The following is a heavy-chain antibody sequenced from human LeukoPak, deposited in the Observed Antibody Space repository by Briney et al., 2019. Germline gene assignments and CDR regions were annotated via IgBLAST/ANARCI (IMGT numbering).Heavy chain of an antibody. CDR3: ARDGRKGYGSGSLDY. CDR1: GFTFSDYY. CDR2: ISSSTYT. J-gene: IGHJ4*02. V-gene: IGHV3-11*05. D-gene: IGHD3-10*01. Sequence: GGSLRLSRAASGFTFSDYYMSWIRQAPGKGLEWVSYISSSTYTNYADTVTGRFTISRDNAKNSLYLQMNSLRAEDTAVYYCARDGRKGYGSGSLDYWGQGTLVTVPS.